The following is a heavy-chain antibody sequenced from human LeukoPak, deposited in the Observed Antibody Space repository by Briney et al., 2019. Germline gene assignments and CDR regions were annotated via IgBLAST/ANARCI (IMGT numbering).Heavy chain of an antibody. V-gene: IGHV4-30-2*01. CDR2: IYHSGST. J-gene: IGHJ5*02. D-gene: IGHD2-2*01. Sequence: SETLSLTCAVSGGSISSGGYSWSWIRQPPGKGLEWIGYIYHSGSTYYNPSLKSRVTISVDRSKNQFSLKLSSVTAADTAVYYCAREATDCSSTSCLNWFDPWGQGTLVAVSS. CDR1: GGSISSGGYS. CDR3: AREATDCSSTSCLNWFDP.